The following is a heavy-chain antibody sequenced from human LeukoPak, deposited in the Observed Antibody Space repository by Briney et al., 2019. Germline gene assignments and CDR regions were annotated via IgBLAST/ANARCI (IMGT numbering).Heavy chain of an antibody. Sequence: SETLSLTCTLSGGSISSSSYYWGWIRQPPGKGLEWIGSIYYSGSTYYDPSLKSRVTISVDTSKNQFSLKLSSVTAADTAVYYCARLEGSGWPYYYYGMDVWGQGTTVTVSS. V-gene: IGHV4-39*01. CDR1: GGSISSSSYY. CDR2: IYYSGST. J-gene: IGHJ6*02. CDR3: ARLEGSGWPYYYYGMDV. D-gene: IGHD6-19*01.